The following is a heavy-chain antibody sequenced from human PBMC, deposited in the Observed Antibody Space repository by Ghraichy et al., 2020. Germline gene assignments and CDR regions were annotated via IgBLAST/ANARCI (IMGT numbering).Heavy chain of an antibody. CDR2: INHSGNT. J-gene: IGHJ5*02. V-gene: IGHV4-38-2*02. D-gene: IGHD2-15*01. Sequence: SETLSLTCEVSGYSISIGYSWGWIRQPPGKGLEWIGSINHSGNTYYNPSLKSRVTISVDTSKNHFSLRLSSVTAADTAVYYCARDSYCSGGTCYWSRIAPLDPWGQGTLVTVSS. CDR1: GYSISIGYS. CDR3: ARDSYCSGGTCYWSRIAPLDP.